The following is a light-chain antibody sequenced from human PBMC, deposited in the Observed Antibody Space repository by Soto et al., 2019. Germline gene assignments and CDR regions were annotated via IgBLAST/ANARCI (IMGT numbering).Light chain of an antibody. CDR3: QQSYSTPWT. Sequence: DIQMTQSPSSLSASVGDRVTITCRASQSISSYLNWYQQKPGTAPKLLIYAASSLQSGVPSRFSGSGSGTDFTLTISSLQPEDFETYYCQQSYSTPWTFGQGTKVEIK. CDR2: AAS. CDR1: QSISSY. J-gene: IGKJ1*01. V-gene: IGKV1-39*01.